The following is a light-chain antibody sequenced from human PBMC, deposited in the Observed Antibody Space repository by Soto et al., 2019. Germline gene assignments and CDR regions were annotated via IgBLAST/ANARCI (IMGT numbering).Light chain of an antibody. Sequence: IVLTQSPGTLSLSPGERATLSCRASQSVSSSYLAWYQQKPGQAPRLLIYGTSSRATAIPDRFSGSGSGTDFTLTISRLEPADFAVYYCQQYGSSSWTFGQGTKVDIK. V-gene: IGKV3-20*01. CDR1: QSVSSSY. CDR2: GTS. J-gene: IGKJ1*01. CDR3: QQYGSSSWT.